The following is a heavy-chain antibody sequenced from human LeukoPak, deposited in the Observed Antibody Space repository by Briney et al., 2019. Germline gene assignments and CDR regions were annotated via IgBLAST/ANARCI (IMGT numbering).Heavy chain of an antibody. J-gene: IGHJ6*02. D-gene: IGHD6-6*01. CDR3: ARRPRYSSSSRYYYYGMDV. Sequence: SETLSLTCTVSGGSISSYYWSWIRQPPGKGLEWIGYIYYSGSTNYNPSLKSRVNISVDTSKNQSSLKLSSVTAADTAVYYCARRPRYSSSSRYYYYGMDVWGQGTTVTVSS. V-gene: IGHV4-59*08. CDR2: IYYSGST. CDR1: GGSISSYY.